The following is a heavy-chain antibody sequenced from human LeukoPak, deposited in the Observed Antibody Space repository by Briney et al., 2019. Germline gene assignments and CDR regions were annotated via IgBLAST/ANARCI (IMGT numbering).Heavy chain of an antibody. Sequence: GGSLRLSCAASGFTFRGNGMHWVRQAPGQGLEWVAIIWYDGSNRYYADSVKGRFTISRDNSKNTLFLQMNSLTAEDTAVYYCARDQGTSVTAMVGGHFDYWGPGTLVTVSS. CDR1: GFTFRGNG. V-gene: IGHV3-33*01. D-gene: IGHD4-17*01. CDR2: IWYDGSNR. J-gene: IGHJ4*02. CDR3: ARDQGTSVTAMVGGHFDY.